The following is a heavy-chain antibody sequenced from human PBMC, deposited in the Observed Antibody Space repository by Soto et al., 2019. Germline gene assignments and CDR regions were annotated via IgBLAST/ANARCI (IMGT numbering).Heavy chain of an antibody. J-gene: IGHJ4*02. D-gene: IGHD3-22*01. CDR3: AIEITSWYYLFDY. Sequence: EVQLLQSGGGLVQPGGSLRLSCAASGFTFSSYAMSWGRQAPGKGLEWVSTISGTGGSTYYPDSVQGRFTISRDNSKNTVYLQMNSLRAEDAAVYDCAIEITSWYYLFDYWGQGTLVTVSS. V-gene: IGHV3-23*01. CDR2: ISGTGGST. CDR1: GFTFSSYA.